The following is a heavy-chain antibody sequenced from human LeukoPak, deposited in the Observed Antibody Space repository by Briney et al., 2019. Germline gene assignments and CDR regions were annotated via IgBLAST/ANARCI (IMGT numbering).Heavy chain of an antibody. J-gene: IGHJ3*02. D-gene: IGHD3-16*02. CDR2: ISSSGSTI. Sequence: GGSLRLSCAASGFTFSDYYMSWIRQAPGKGREWVSYISSSGSTIYYADSVKGRFTISRDNAKNSLYLQMNSLRAEDTAVYYCARQSYVWGSYRPDDALDIWGRGTMVTVSP. CDR3: ARQSYVWGSYRPDDALDI. V-gene: IGHV3-11*01. CDR1: GFTFSDYY.